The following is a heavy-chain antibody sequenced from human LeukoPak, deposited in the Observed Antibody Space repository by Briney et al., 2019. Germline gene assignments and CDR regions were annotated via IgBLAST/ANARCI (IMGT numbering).Heavy chain of an antibody. CDR1: GFTFSRYD. CDR2: IGTAGDT. Sequence: GGSLRVSCAASGFTFSRYDMHWVRQATGKGLEWVSAIGTAGDTYYPGSVKGRFTISRENAKNSLSLQMNSLRAEDTAVYYCVRQQTPHGNFDYWGQGTLVTVSS. D-gene: IGHD1-26*01. CDR3: VRQQTPHGNFDY. V-gene: IGHV3-13*01. J-gene: IGHJ4*02.